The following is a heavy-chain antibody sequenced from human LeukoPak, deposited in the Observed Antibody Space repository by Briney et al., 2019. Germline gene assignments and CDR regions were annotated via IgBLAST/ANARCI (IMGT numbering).Heavy chain of an antibody. CDR3: TPSPLYGSGAHPIDY. J-gene: IGHJ4*02. CDR1: GFTFGDYA. D-gene: IGHD3-10*01. CDR2: IRSKAYGGTT. V-gene: IGHV3-49*03. Sequence: GRSLRLSCIASGFTFGDYAMSWFCQAPGKGLEWLGFIRSKAYGGTTEYAASVKGRFTISRDDSKSIAYLQMNSLKTEDTAVYYCTPSPLYGSGAHPIDYWGQGTLVTVSS.